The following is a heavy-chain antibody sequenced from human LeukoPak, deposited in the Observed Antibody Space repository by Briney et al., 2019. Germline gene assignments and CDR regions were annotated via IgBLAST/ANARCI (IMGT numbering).Heavy chain of an antibody. V-gene: IGHV1-24*01. Sequence: ASVKVSCKVSGYTLTELSMHWVRQAPGKGLEWMGGFDPEDGETIYAQKFQGRVTMTGDTSTDTAYMELSSLRSENTAVYYCATAHFITMVRGVITPPFAYWGQGTLVTVSS. CDR3: ATAHFITMVRGVITPPFAY. D-gene: IGHD3-10*01. CDR2: FDPEDGET. CDR1: GYTLTELS. J-gene: IGHJ4*02.